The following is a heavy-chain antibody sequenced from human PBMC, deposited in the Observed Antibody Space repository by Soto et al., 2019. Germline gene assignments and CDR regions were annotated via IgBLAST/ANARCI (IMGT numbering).Heavy chain of an antibody. D-gene: IGHD3-16*02. CDR2: IIPIFGTA. J-gene: IGHJ5*02. Sequence: QVQLVQSGAEVKKPGSSVKVSCKASGGTFSSYAISWVRQAPGQGLEGMGGIIPIFGTANYAQKFQGRVTITADKSTSTAYMELSSLRSEDTAVYYCARYGYDYVWGSYRYTGWFDPWGQGTLVTVSS. V-gene: IGHV1-69*06. CDR1: GGTFSSYA. CDR3: ARYGYDYVWGSYRYTGWFDP.